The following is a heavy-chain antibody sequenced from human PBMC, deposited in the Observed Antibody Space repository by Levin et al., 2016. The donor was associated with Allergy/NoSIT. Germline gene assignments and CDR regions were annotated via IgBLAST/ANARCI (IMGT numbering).Heavy chain of an antibody. Sequence: WVRQAPGQGLEWMGGIIPILGIANYAQKFQGRVTITADESTSTAYMELRSLRSDDTAVYYCARAPSHYCSGGSCGFDYWGQGTLVTVSS. D-gene: IGHD2-15*01. J-gene: IGHJ4*02. V-gene: IGHV1-69*10. CDR2: IIPILGIA. CDR3: ARAPSHYCSGGSCGFDY.